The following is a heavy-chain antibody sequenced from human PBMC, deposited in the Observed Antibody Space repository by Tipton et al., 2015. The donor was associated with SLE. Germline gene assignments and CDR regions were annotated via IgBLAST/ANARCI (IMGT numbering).Heavy chain of an antibody. CDR1: GFNFWTSS. CDR3: ARRGGYRAYEDYFDS. Sequence: SLRLSCAASGFNFWTSSMSWVRQAPGKGLGWVSAISGGIITTDYADSVKGKFTISRDNSKRMVYLQMDGLRGDDTAVYYCARRGGYRAYEDYFDSWGEGTLVTVSS. D-gene: IGHD5-12*01. V-gene: IGHV3-23*01. J-gene: IGHJ4*02. CDR2: ISGGIITT.